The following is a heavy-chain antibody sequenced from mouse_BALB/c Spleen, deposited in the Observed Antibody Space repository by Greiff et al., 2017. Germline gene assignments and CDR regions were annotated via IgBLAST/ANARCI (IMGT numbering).Heavy chain of an antibody. V-gene: IGHV5-17*02. CDR1: GFTFSSFG. J-gene: IGHJ4*01. D-gene: IGHD2-1*01. CDR3: ARSGGNYGYALDY. Sequence: EVHLVESGGGLVQPGGSRKLSCAASGFTFSSFGMHWVRQAPEKGLEWVAYISSGSSTIYYADTVKGRFTISRDNTKNTLFLQMTSLRSEDTAMYYCARSGGNYGYALDYWGQGTSVTVSS. CDR2: ISSGSSTI.